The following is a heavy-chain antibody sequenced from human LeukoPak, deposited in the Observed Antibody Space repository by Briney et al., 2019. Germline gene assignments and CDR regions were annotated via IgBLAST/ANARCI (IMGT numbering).Heavy chain of an antibody. D-gene: IGHD6-19*01. V-gene: IGHV3-74*01. CDR3: ASLKNSGWGNAFHI. CDR2: INSDGSRT. CDR1: GFTFSSYW. Sequence: GGSLRLSCAASGFTFSSYWMHWVRQAPGKGLVWVSRINSDGSRTSYADSVKGRFTISRDNANNSLYLQMNSLRAEDTAVYYCASLKNSGWGNAFHIWGQGTMVTVSS. J-gene: IGHJ3*02.